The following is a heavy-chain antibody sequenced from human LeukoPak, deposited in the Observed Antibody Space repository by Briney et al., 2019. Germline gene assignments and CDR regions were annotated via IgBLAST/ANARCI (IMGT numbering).Heavy chain of an antibody. CDR1: GFTFSSYA. J-gene: IGHJ4*02. V-gene: IGHV3-30*04. CDR3: ARESGALRGYSCGH. CDR2: ITSDGSNK. Sequence: GGSLRLSCAASGFTFSSYAMHWVRQAPGKGLEWVAVITSDGSNKHYGDSVRGRFTISRDNSKNNMHLQMNSLRAEDTALYYCARESGALRGYSCGHWGQGTLVTVSS. D-gene: IGHD5-18*01.